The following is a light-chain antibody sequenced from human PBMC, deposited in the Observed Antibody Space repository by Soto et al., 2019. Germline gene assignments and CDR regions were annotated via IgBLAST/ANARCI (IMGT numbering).Light chain of an antibody. CDR2: GAS. Sequence: EIVLTQSPGTLSLSPGERATLSCRASQSVSNNYLAWYQQKPGQAPRLLIYGASNRATGIPDRFSGSGSGIEFTLTISSLQSEDFAVYYCQQYNKWPPRTFGQGTKVDIK. V-gene: IGKV3D-15*01. J-gene: IGKJ1*01. CDR1: QSVSNN. CDR3: QQYNKWPPRT.